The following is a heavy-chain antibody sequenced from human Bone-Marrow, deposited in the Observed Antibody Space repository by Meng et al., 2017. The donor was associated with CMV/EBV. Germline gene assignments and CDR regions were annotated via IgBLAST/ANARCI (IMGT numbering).Heavy chain of an antibody. Sequence: ASVKVSCKASGYVFISYGISWVRQAPGQGLEWMGWINGYRDNTEAAQKFRGRLIMTTDTSTNTAYMELRSLRSDDTAVYYCASSRIAVTYDYWGQGTLVTVSS. D-gene: IGHD6-19*01. J-gene: IGHJ4*02. CDR3: ASSRIAVTYDY. CDR1: GYVFISYG. CDR2: INGYRDNT. V-gene: IGHV1-18*01.